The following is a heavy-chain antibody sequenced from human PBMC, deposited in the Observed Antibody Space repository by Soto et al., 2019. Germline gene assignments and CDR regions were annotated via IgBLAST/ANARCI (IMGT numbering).Heavy chain of an antibody. D-gene: IGHD4-17*01. J-gene: IGHJ4*02. V-gene: IGHV4-61*01. CDR2: GSYSGTT. Sequence: PSGTLSLTCTVSGVSVSSGSFYWAWIRQPPGKGLEWIGFGSYSGTTNYKPSLKSRVTISVDTSRSQISLKVSSLTAADTAVYYCDRGATVTQYDYWGQGTLVTASS. CDR1: GVSVSSGSFY. CDR3: DRGATVTQYDY.